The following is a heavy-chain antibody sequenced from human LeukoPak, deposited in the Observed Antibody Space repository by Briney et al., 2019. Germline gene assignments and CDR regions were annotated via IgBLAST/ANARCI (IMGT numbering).Heavy chain of an antibody. V-gene: IGHV1-69*06. CDR1: GGTFSSYA. CDR3: ARALYCSGGSCYRYDAFDI. J-gene: IGHJ3*02. Sequence: SVKVSCKASGGTFSSYAISWVRQAPGQGLEWMGGIIPIFGTANYAQKFQGGVTITADKSTGTAYMELSSLRSEDTAVYYCARALYCSGGSCYRYDAFDIWGQGTMVTVSS. CDR2: IIPIFGTA. D-gene: IGHD2-15*01.